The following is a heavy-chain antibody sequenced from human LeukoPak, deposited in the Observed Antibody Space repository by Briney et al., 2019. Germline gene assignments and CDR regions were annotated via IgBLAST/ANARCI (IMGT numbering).Heavy chain of an antibody. Sequence: GGSLRLSCAASGFTFSSYWMSWVRQAPGKGLEWVANIKQDGSEKYYVDSVKGRFTISRDKAKNSLYLQMNSLRAEDTAVYYCARSHNSGFWDVWGKGTTVTVSP. CDR2: IKQDGSEK. CDR3: ARSHNSGFWDV. J-gene: IGHJ6*04. D-gene: IGHD3-22*01. CDR1: GFTFSSYW. V-gene: IGHV3-7*01.